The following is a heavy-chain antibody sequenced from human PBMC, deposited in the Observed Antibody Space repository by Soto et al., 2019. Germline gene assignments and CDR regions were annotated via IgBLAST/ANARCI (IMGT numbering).Heavy chain of an antibody. V-gene: IGHV1-46*03. D-gene: IGHD6-19*01. CDR1: GYTFTIYY. CDR3: ATISSGWQNVDY. Sequence: ASVKVSCKASGYTFTIYYMHWVRQAPGQGLEWMGIINPSGGSTSYAQKFQGRVTMTRDTSTSTVYMELSSLRSEDTAVYYCATISSGWQNVDYWGQGTLVTVSS. CDR2: INPSGGST. J-gene: IGHJ4*02.